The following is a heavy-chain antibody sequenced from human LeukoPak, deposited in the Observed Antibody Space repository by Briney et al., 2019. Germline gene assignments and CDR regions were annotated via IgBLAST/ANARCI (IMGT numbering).Heavy chain of an antibody. J-gene: IGHJ4*02. CDR3: ARRHWGPIDY. D-gene: IGHD7-27*01. V-gene: IGHV4-59*08. CDR2: IYYSGST. CDR1: GGSISSYY. Sequence: SETLSLTCTVSGGSISSYYWSWIRQPPGKGLEWIGYIYYSGSTNYSPSLKSRVAISVDTSKNQFSLKLSSVTAADTAVYYCARRHWGPIDYWGQGTLVTVSS.